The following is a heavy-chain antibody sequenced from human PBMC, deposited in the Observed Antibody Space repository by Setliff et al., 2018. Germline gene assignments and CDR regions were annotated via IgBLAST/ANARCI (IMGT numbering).Heavy chain of an antibody. CDR3: ARSAANGGHDPFDI. D-gene: IGHD6-25*01. J-gene: IGHJ3*02. CDR1: GFTFSSYW. V-gene: IGHV3-7*01. Sequence: PGGSLRLSCAASGFTFSSYWMSWVRQAPGKGLEWVANIKQDGSDKYYVDSVKGRFTISRDNARNSLYLQMNSLRADDTAVYYCARSAANGGHDPFDIWGQGTMVTVSS. CDR2: IKQDGSDK.